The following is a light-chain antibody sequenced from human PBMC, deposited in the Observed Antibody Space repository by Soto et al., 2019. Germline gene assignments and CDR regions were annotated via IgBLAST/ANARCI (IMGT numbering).Light chain of an antibody. CDR2: SAS. CDR3: QQSYTTPVT. V-gene: IGKV1-39*01. J-gene: IGKJ5*01. CDR1: QTIRKY. Sequence: DIQMTQSPSSLSASVGDRVSITCRASQTIRKYLNWYQQKPGKAPALLIHSASTLQTGVPSTFSASGSGTDFAHTITSLQPEDFATYYCQQSYTTPVTFGQGAQVEI.